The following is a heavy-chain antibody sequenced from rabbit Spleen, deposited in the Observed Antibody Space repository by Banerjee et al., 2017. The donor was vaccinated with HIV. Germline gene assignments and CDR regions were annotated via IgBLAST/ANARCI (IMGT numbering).Heavy chain of an antibody. D-gene: IGHD6-1*01. CDR2: INAATAKP. V-gene: IGHV1S45*01. CDR1: GFSFSCSYW. CDR3: AREKSGNYGYDL. Sequence: QEQLEESGGDLVKPEGSLTLTCTASGFSFSCSYWICWVRQAPGKGLEWIACINAATAKPVYATWAKGRFTISRTSSTTVTLRMTSLTAADTATYFCAREKSGNYGYDLWGQGTLVTVS. J-gene: IGHJ6*01.